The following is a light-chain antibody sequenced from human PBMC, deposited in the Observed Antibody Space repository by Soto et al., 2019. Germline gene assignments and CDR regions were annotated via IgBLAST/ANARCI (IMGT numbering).Light chain of an antibody. V-gene: IGLV2-14*01. J-gene: IGLJ1*01. CDR1: NSDVNY. Sequence: QSVLTQPASVSGAPGQSITISCTGTNSDVNYVSWHQQHPGKAPKLMIYEVINRSSGVSTRFSGSKSGNTASLTISGLQAEDEADYYCSSSTSSNTFDFGTGTKV. CDR2: EVI. CDR3: SSSTSSNTFD.